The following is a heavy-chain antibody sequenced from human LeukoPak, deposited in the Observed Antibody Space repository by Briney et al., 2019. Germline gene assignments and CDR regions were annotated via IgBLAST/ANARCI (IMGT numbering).Heavy chain of an antibody. CDR1: GGSINSGGYY. Sequence: PSETLSLTCTVSGGSINSGGYYWTWIRQHPGKGLEWIGYIYYSGTTYYNPSLKSRVTISVDTSKNQFSLKLSSVTAADTAVYYCARDRGYYYDSSDAFDIWGQGTMVTVSS. V-gene: IGHV4-61*08. J-gene: IGHJ3*02. CDR3: ARDRGYYYDSSDAFDI. D-gene: IGHD3-22*01. CDR2: IYYSGTT.